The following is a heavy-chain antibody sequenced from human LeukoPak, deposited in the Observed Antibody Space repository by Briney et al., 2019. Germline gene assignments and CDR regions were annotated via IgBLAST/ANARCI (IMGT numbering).Heavy chain of an antibody. Sequence: GGSLRLSCAASGFTFSNNAMSWVRLAPGKGLEWVSAISNDGSRTYYADSVKGRFTISRDNSKRTLYLGMNSLRAEDTAVYFCAREGPGIPSRSTTFDYWGQGTLVTVSS. CDR3: AREGPGIPSRSTTFDY. CDR2: ISNDGSRT. J-gene: IGHJ4*02. CDR1: GFTFSNNA. V-gene: IGHV3-23*01. D-gene: IGHD3-16*02.